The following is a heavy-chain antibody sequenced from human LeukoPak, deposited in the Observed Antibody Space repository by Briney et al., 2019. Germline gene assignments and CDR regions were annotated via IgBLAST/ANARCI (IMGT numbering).Heavy chain of an antibody. V-gene: IGHV5-51*01. CDR2: IYPGDSDT. J-gene: IGHJ4*02. D-gene: IGHD6-13*01. CDR1: GYSFTSYW. Sequence: GESLKISCKGSGYSFTSYWIGWVRQMPGKGLEWMGIIYPGDSDTRYSPSLQGQVTLSVDKSINTAYLQWSSLKASDTAMHYCARQVTAASDYWGQGTLVTVSS. CDR3: ARQVTAASDY.